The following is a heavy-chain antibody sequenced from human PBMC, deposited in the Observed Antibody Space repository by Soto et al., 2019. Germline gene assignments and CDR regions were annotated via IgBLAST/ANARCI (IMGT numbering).Heavy chain of an antibody. CDR3: ARVSTGRTDYCASAMDV. V-gene: IGHV4-39*01. J-gene: IGHJ6*02. CDR1: GGSISSSNYC. D-gene: IGHD1-26*01. Sequence: QLQLQESGPGLVKPSETLSLTCTVSGGSISSSNYCWGWTRQPPGKRLEWIGRIHYSGSTYYSPSLRGRVTISADPAKNQFSLNLSSVNAADTAVYYCARVSTGRTDYCASAMDVWGQGTTVSVSS. CDR2: IHYSGST.